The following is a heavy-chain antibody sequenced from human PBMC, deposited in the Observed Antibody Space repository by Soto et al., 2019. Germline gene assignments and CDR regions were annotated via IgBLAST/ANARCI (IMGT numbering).Heavy chain of an antibody. D-gene: IGHD6-19*01. CDR3: ATGYSISWYYFGY. J-gene: IGHJ4*02. Sequence: QVQLVESGGGVVQPGRSLRLSCAASGFTFSSYGMHWVRQAPGKGLEWVAVIFYDGTDKLYADSVQGRFTIYTDHSKNTVYLQMNSLKSEDTAVYYCATGYSISWYYFGYWGQGTLVSVSS. V-gene: IGHV3-30*03. CDR2: IFYDGTDK. CDR1: GFTFSSYG.